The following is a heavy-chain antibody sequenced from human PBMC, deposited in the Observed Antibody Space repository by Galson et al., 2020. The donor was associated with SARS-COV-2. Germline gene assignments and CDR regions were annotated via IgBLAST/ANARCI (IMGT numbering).Heavy chain of an antibody. Sequence: SGPTLVKPTHTLTLTCTFSGFPLRPSGVGVGWIRQPPGKALEWLALLYWDDDELHSPSLKSRLTITKDTSEHQVVLIMTNMDPVDTATYYCAGRGQRTIFGVVPKAFGAFDIWGQGTMVTVSS. V-gene: IGHV2-5*02. CDR3: AGRGQRTIFGVVPKAFGAFDI. D-gene: IGHD3-3*01. CDR1: GFPLRPSGVG. CDR2: LYWDDDE. J-gene: IGHJ3*02.